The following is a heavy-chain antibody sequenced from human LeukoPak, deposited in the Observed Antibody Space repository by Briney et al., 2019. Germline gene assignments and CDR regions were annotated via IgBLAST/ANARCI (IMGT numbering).Heavy chain of an antibody. V-gene: IGHV4-30-2*02. CDR2: IYHSGTT. J-gene: IGHJ5*02. CDR1: GGSISNGGYS. Sequence: SQTLSLTCAVSGGSISNGGYSWSWIRQPPGKGLEWIGLIYHSGTTHYNPSLKSRLTFSLDKSKNQFSLKLSSVTAADTAVYYCARELSSMVRGPINWFDPWGQGTLVTVSS. D-gene: IGHD3-10*01. CDR3: ARELSSMVRGPINWFDP.